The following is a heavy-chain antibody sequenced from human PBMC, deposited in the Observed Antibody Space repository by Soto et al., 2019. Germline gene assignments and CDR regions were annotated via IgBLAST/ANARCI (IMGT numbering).Heavy chain of an antibody. CDR1: GYSFTSYW. D-gene: IGHD1-26*01. Sequence: PGESLKISCTGSGYSFTSYWISWVRQMPGKGLEWMGRIDPSDSYTNYSPSFQGHVTISADKSISTAYLQWSSLKASDTAMYYCASFRSGSYSDFDYWGQGTLVTVSS. J-gene: IGHJ4*02. CDR3: ASFRSGSYSDFDY. V-gene: IGHV5-10-1*01. CDR2: IDPSDSYT.